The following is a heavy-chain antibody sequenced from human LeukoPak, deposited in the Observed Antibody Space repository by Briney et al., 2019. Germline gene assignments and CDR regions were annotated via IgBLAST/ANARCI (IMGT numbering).Heavy chain of an antibody. D-gene: IGHD6-13*01. Sequence: PSETLSPTCSVSGGSISNYYWSWIRQPPGKGLEWIGYIYYSGNTKYNPSLKSRVTISVDTSKNQFSLKLSSVTAADTAVYYCARADLEQQLRGPYFDYWGQGTLVTVSS. CDR1: GGSISNYY. J-gene: IGHJ4*02. CDR3: ARADLEQQLRGPYFDY. CDR2: IYYSGNT. V-gene: IGHV4-59*01.